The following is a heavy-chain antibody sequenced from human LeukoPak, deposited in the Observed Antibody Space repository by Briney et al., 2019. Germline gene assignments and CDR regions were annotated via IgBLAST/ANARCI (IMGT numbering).Heavy chain of an antibody. V-gene: IGHV1-18*01. Sequence: GASVKVSCKASGYTFTSYGISWVRQAPGQGLEWMGWISAYNGNTNYAQKLQGRVTMTTDTSTSTAYMELRSLRSEDTAVYYCARGPVRGVILGYYMDVWGKGTTVTVSS. D-gene: IGHD3-10*01. CDR3: ARGPVRGVILGYYMDV. CDR2: ISAYNGNT. CDR1: GYTFTSYG. J-gene: IGHJ6*03.